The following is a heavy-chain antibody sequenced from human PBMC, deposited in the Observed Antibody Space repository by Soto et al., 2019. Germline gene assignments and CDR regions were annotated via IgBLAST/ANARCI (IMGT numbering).Heavy chain of an antibody. V-gene: IGHV3-21*04. CDR2: ISSSSSYI. D-gene: IGHD2-2*01. J-gene: IGHJ5*02. Sequence: GGSLRHSCAASGFTFSSYSMNWVRQAPGKGLEWVSSISSSSSYIYYADSVKGRFTFSRDNAKNSLYLQMNSLRAEDTAVYYCAKGVVPAARGNWFDPWGQGTLVTVSS. CDR3: AKGVVPAARGNWFDP. CDR1: GFTFSSYS.